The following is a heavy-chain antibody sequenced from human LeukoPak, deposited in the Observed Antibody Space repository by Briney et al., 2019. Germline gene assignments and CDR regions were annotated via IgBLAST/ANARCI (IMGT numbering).Heavy chain of an antibody. J-gene: IGHJ6*03. CDR1: GFTFSSYS. V-gene: IGHV3-48*01. CDR2: ISSSSSTI. D-gene: IGHD2-21*02. CDR3: ARADLVTHMGYYYYYMDV. Sequence: PGGSLRLSCAASGFTFSSYSMNWVRQAPGKGLEWVSYISSSSSTIYYADSVKGRFTISRDNAKNSLYLQMNSLRAEDTAVYYCARADLVTHMGYYYYYMDVWGKGTTVTVSS.